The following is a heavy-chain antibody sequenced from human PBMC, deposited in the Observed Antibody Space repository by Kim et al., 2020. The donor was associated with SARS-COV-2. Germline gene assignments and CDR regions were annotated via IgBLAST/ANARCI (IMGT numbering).Heavy chain of an antibody. Sequence: DTKDSRNLQGRVTITRDTAASTAYLELSSLRSEDTAVYYCARGAAAGNDYWGQGTLVTVSS. CDR3: ARGAAAGNDY. J-gene: IGHJ4*02. D-gene: IGHD6-13*01. V-gene: IGHV1-3*01. CDR2: DT.